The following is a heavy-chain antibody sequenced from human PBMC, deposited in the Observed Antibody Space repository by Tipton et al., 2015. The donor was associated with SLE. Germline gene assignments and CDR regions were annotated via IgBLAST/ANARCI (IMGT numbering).Heavy chain of an antibody. CDR2: FYYSGST. Sequence: TLSLTCTVSGGSISGYYWSWIRQPPGKGLEWIGYFYYSGSTKYNPSLESRVTISGDTSKNHFSLRSNSVTAADTAVYYCARMDGLETGAHDHWGQGALVTVSS. CDR1: GGSISGYY. CDR3: ARMDGLETGAHDH. D-gene: IGHD3/OR15-3a*01. J-gene: IGHJ5*02. V-gene: IGHV4-59*08.